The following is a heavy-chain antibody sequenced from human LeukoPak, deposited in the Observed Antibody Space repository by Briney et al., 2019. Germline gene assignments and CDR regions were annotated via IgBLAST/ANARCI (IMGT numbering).Heavy chain of an antibody. V-gene: IGHV4-4*02. CDR1: GGSISSSNW. Sequence: SGTLSLTCAVSGGSISSSNWWSWVRQPPGKGLEWIGEIYHSGSTNYNPSLKSRVTISVDTSKNQFSLKLSSVTAADTAVYYCARGLIAAAGTGHWFDPWGQGTLVTVSS. J-gene: IGHJ5*02. D-gene: IGHD6-13*01. CDR2: IYHSGST. CDR3: ARGLIAAAGTGHWFDP.